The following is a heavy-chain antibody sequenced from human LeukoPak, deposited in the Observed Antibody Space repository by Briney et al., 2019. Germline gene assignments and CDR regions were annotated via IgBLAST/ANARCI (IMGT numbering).Heavy chain of an antibody. V-gene: IGHV1-3*01. CDR3: ARDRVFGSGLPAYYYGMDV. D-gene: IGHD6-19*01. Sequence: GASVKVSCKASGYTFTSYAMHWVRQAPGQRLEWMGWINAGNGNTKYSQKFQGRVTIRRDTSASTAYMELSSLRSEDTAVYYCARDRVFGSGLPAYYYGMDVWGQGTTVTVSS. CDR1: GYTFTSYA. J-gene: IGHJ6*02. CDR2: INAGNGNT.